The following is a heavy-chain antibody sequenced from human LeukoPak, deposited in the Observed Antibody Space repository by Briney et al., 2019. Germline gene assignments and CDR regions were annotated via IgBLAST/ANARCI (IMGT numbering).Heavy chain of an antibody. V-gene: IGHV1-18*04. J-gene: IGHJ5*02. Sequence: ASVNVSCKGSGYTFTIYGISWVRQAPGQGLEWMGWISAYNGNTNYAQKLQGRLTMTTDTSTSTAYMELRSLRSDDTAVYYCARGGGSIKWFDPWGQGTLVTVSS. CDR2: ISAYNGNT. CDR3: ARGGGSIKWFDP. D-gene: IGHD3-10*01. CDR1: GYTFTIYG.